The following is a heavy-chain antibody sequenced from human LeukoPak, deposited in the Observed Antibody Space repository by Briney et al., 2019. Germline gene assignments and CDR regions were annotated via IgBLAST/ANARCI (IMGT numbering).Heavy chain of an antibody. J-gene: IGHJ3*02. CDR2: ITWNSGIR. D-gene: IGHD3-22*01. Sequence: GGSLRLSCAASGFTFDDYSMHWVRQAPGKGLDWVAGITWNSGIRGYADSVKGRFTISRDNAKNSLYLQMNSLRAEDTALYYCAKDMSIPYYYDSSGYSDAFDIWGQGTMVTVSS. V-gene: IGHV3-9*01. CDR3: AKDMSIPYYYDSSGYSDAFDI. CDR1: GFTFDDYS.